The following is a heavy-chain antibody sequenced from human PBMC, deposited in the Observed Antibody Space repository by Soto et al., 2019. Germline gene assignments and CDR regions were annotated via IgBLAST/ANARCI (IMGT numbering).Heavy chain of an antibody. J-gene: IGHJ4*02. CDR1: GFTFSSYA. CDR2: INSNGGST. V-gene: IGHV3-64*01. CDR3: VRGGGYSYGYFGGYHFDY. D-gene: IGHD5-18*01. Sequence: GGSLRLSCAASGFTFSSYAMYWVRQAPGKGLEYVSAINSNGGSTYYANSVKGRFTISRDNSKNTLYLQMGSLRAEDMAVYYCVRGGGYSYGYFGGYHFDYWGQGTLVTVSS.